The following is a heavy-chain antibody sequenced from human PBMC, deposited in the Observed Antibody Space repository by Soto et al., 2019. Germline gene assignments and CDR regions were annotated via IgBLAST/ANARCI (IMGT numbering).Heavy chain of an antibody. CDR2: IWYDGSNK. V-gene: IGHV3-33*01. J-gene: IGHJ4*02. D-gene: IGHD6-13*01. Sequence: QVQLVESGGGVVQPGRSLRLSCAASGFTFSSYGMHWVRQAPGKGLEWVAVIWYDGSNKYYADSVKGRFTISRDNSKNTLYLQMNSLRAEDTAVYYCARDGLVAAAGFDYWGQGTLVTVSS. CDR1: GFTFSSYG. CDR3: ARDGLVAAAGFDY.